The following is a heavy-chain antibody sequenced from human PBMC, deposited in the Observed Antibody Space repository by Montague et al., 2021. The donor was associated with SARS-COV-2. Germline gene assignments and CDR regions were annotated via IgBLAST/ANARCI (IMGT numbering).Heavy chain of an antibody. CDR3: ARDGYNAHQNYWYFDL. CDR2: IYYSGRT. Sequence: SETLSLTCTVSGGSISTYYWSWIRQPPGKGLEWIGYIYYSGRTNXMPSLKSRVTISVDTSKNQFSLKLSSVTAADTAVYYCARDGYNAHQNYWYFDLWGRGTLVTVSS. J-gene: IGHJ2*01. D-gene: IGHD5-24*01. CDR1: GGSISTYY. V-gene: IGHV4-59*12.